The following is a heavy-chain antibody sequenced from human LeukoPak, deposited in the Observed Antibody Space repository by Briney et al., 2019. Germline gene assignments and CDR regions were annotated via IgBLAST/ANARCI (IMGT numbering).Heavy chain of an antibody. CDR2: IIPIFGTA. V-gene: IGHV1-69*13. D-gene: IGHD3-22*01. J-gene: IGHJ3*02. Sequence: GASVKVSCKASGGTFSSYAISWVRQAPGQGLEWMGGIIPIFGTANYAQKFQGRVTITADESTSTAYMELSSLRSEDTAVYYCARGLTHYYYDSSGYYTPVAFDIWGQGTMVTVSS. CDR1: GGTFSSYA. CDR3: ARGLTHYYYDSSGYYTPVAFDI.